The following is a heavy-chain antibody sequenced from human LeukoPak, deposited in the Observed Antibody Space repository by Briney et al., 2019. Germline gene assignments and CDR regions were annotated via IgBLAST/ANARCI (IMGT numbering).Heavy chain of an antibody. Sequence: PSETLSLTCTVSGGSISSYYWSWIRQPPGKGLEWIGYIYYSGSTNYNPSLKSRVTISVDTSKNQFSLKLSSVTAADTAVYYCARGQIWGYGQYYFDYWGQGTLVTVSS. V-gene: IGHV4-59*12. J-gene: IGHJ4*02. D-gene: IGHD3-16*01. CDR2: IYYSGST. CDR1: GGSISSYY. CDR3: ARGQIWGYGQYYFDY.